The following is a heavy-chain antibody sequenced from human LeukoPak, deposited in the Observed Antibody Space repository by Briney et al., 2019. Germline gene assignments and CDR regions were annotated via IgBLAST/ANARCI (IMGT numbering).Heavy chain of an antibody. CDR3: ARVRGYSGYPGDY. CDR2: MNPNSGNT. V-gene: IGHV1-8*01. J-gene: IGHJ4*02. Sequence: GASVKVSCKASGYTFTSYDINWVRQATGQGLEWMGWMNPNSGNTGYAQKFQGRVTMTRNTSISTAYIELSSLRSEDTAVYYCARVRGYSGYPGDYWGQGTLVTVSS. CDR1: GYTFTSYD. D-gene: IGHD5-12*01.